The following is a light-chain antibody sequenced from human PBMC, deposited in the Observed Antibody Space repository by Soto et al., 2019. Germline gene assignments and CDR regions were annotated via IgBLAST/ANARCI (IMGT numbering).Light chain of an antibody. J-gene: IGKJ1*01. CDR3: QHYHNWPPWT. V-gene: IGKV3-15*01. CDR2: RAS. CDR1: QSVSSK. Sequence: EIVMTQSPATLSVSPGERATLSCRASQSVSSKLAWYQQQAGQAPRLLIYRASTRATGIPARFSGSGSGTDFTLTISSLQSEDFAVYYCQHYHNWPPWTFGQGTKVEIK.